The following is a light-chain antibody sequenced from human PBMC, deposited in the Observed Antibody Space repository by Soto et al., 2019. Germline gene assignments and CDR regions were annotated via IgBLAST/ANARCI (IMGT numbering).Light chain of an antibody. V-gene: IGKV1-39*01. CDR2: AAS. J-gene: IGKJ1*01. CDR1: QSISSY. Sequence: DIQMTQSPSSLSASVGDGVTITCRASQSISSYLNWYQQKPGKAPKLLIYAASSLQSGVPSRFSGSGSGTDFTLTISSLQPEDFATYYCQQSYSTPRTFGQGTKADIK. CDR3: QQSYSTPRT.